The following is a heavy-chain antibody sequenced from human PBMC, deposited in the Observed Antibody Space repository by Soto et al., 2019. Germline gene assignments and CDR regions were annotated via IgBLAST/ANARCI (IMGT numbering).Heavy chain of an antibody. D-gene: IGHD4-17*01. CDR2: ISAYNGNT. J-gene: IGHJ5*02. CDR1: GYTITSYG. CDR3: ARERHDYGDYDWFDP. Sequence: ASVKVSCKASGYTITSYGISWVRQAPGQGLEWMGWISAYNGNTNYAQKLQGRVTMTTDTSTSTAYMELRSLRSDDTAVYYCARERHDYGDYDWFDPWGQGTLVTVSS. V-gene: IGHV1-18*01.